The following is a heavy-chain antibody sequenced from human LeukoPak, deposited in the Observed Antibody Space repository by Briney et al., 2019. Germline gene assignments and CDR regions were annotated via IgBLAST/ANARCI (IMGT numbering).Heavy chain of an antibody. CDR3: CFGDYGDF. CDR2: IKNKHEGGTT. J-gene: IGHJ4*02. Sequence: MPGGSLRLSCAASGFSFSEKYMCWVRQAPGKGLERIGRIKNKHEGGTTHYAPPVKGRFTISRDDSRNTLYLQMNNMNTEDTAVYYCCFGDYGDFWGQGTLVTVSS. CDR1: GFSFSEKY. D-gene: IGHD4-17*01. V-gene: IGHV3-15*05.